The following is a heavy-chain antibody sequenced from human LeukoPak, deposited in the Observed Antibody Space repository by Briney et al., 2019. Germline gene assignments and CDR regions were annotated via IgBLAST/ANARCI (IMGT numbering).Heavy chain of an antibody. D-gene: IGHD5-24*01. CDR3: ARDPRGDGYNPDY. V-gene: IGHV1-46*01. CDR1: GYTFTTHH. J-gene: IGHJ4*02. Sequence: ASVKVSCKASGYTFTTHHIHWVRQAPGQGLEWMGIINPSGGSTRYAQKFQGRVTMTRDTSTSTVYMEVSSLRSEDTAAFYCARDPRGDGYNPDYWGQGTLVTVSS. CDR2: INPSGGST.